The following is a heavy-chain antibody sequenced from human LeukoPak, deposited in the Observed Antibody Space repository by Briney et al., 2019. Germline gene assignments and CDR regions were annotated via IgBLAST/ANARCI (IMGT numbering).Heavy chain of an antibody. J-gene: IGHJ2*01. D-gene: IGHD3-10*01. CDR3: AGPYYYGSGSRNWYFDL. V-gene: IGHV3-33*01. CDR1: GFTFSSYG. CDR2: IWYDGSNK. Sequence: PGGSLRLSCAASGFTFSSYGMHWVRQAPGKGLEWVAVIWYDGSNKYYADSVKGRFTISRDNSKNTLYLQMNSLRAEDTAVYYCAGPYYYGSGSRNWYFDLWGRGTLVTVSA.